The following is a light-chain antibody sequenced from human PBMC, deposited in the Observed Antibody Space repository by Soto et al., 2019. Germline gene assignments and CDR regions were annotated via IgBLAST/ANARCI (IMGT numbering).Light chain of an antibody. V-gene: IGKV1-39*01. CDR3: QQSYSTRWT. Sequence: SLGDRVSSXGRASQSISSYLNWYQQKPGKAPKLLIYAASSLQSGVPSRFSGSGSGTDFTLTISSLQPEDFATYYCQQSYSTRWTFGQGTKVDIK. CDR1: QSISSY. J-gene: IGKJ1*01. CDR2: AAS.